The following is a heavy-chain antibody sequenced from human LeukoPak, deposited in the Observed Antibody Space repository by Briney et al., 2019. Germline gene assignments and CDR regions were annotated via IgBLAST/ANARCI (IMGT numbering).Heavy chain of an antibody. CDR3: ARDLGYCSGGSCYSDPDFDY. J-gene: IGHJ4*02. V-gene: IGHV3-21*01. CDR1: GFTFSSYS. D-gene: IGHD2-15*01. CDR2: ISSSSSYI. Sequence: GESLRLSCAASGFTFSSYSMNWVRQVPGKGLEWVSSISSSSSYIYYADSVKGRFTISRDNAKNSLYLQMNSLRAEDTAVYYCARDLGYCSGGSCYSDPDFDYWGQGTLVTVSS.